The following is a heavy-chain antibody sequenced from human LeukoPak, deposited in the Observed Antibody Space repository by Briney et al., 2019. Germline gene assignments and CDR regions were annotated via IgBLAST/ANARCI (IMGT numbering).Heavy chain of an antibody. D-gene: IGHD5-18*01. Sequence: ASVKVSCKASGYTFTGYYMHWVRQAPGQGLEWMGRINPNSGGTNYAQKFQGRVTMTRDTSISTAYMELSSLRSEDTAVYYCATGIFDTAMGDSETHYWYFDLWGRGTLVTVSS. CDR3: ATGIFDTAMGDSETHYWYFDL. CDR1: GYTFTGYY. CDR2: INPNSGGT. J-gene: IGHJ2*01. V-gene: IGHV1-2*06.